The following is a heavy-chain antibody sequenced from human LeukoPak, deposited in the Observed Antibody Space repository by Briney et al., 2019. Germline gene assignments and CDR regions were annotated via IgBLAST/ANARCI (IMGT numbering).Heavy chain of an antibody. Sequence: GGSLRLSCAVSVFLFSDYYMSWLRQAPGRGLEWVLYMCNCYSTIYYADPVKRRFTISRDNAKNSLYLQMNSLRAEDTAVYYCAASSGWNEVVAFDIWGQGTMVTVSS. D-gene: IGHD6-19*01. CDR2: MCNCYSTI. J-gene: IGHJ3*02. CDR1: VFLFSDYY. CDR3: AASSGWNEVVAFDI. V-gene: IGHV3-11*04.